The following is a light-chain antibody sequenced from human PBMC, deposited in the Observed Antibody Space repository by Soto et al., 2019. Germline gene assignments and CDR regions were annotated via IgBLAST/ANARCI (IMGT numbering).Light chain of an antibody. J-gene: IGKJ4*01. CDR3: LQTYSLPVA. V-gene: IGKV1-39*01. CDR1: QSIGSH. CDR2: GAS. Sequence: DIQVTQSPSSLSASVGDRVTITCRASQSIGSHLNWYQQRSGTAPNLLIHGASSLHRGVPSRFRGSGSGTDFTLTITTLQPEDSATYYCLQTYSLPVAFGGGTKVEIK.